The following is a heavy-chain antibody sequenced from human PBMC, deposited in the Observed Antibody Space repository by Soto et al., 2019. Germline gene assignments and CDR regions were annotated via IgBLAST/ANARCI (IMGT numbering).Heavy chain of an antibody. CDR2: IYYSGST. V-gene: IGHV4-59*01. J-gene: IGHJ5*02. CDR3: ARVKDEDANWFDP. Sequence: SETLSLTCTVSGGSISSYYWSWIRQPPGKGLEWIGYIYYSGSTNYNPSLKSRVTISVDTSKNQFSLKLSSVTAADTAVYYCARVKDEDANWFDPWGQGTLVTVS. D-gene: IGHD2-15*01. CDR1: GGSISSYY.